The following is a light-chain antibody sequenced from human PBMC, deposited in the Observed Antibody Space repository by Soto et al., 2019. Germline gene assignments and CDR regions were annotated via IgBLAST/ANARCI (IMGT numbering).Light chain of an antibody. V-gene: IGLV1-44*01. CDR1: SSNIGRNT. CDR3: AAWDDSLNGHVV. J-gene: IGLJ2*01. CDR2: NNY. Sequence: VLTQPPSASGTPGQRVTISCAGSSSNIGRNTVNWYHQLPGAAPKLLIYNNYQRPSGVPDRFSGSKSGTSASLAISGPQSEDEADYYCAAWDDSLNGHVVFGGGTKLTVL.